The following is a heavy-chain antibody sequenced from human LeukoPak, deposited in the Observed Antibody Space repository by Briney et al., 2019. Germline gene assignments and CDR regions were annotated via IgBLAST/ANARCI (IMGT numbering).Heavy chain of an antibody. Sequence: SETLSLTCTVSGGFIYRSSYHWGWIRQSPGKVLEWIGSVYYSGTTHYNPSLKSRVTISVDTSKNHFSLNLISVTAADTAVYYCARDKIPSAGTPRGFDPWGQGTLVTVSS. J-gene: IGHJ5*02. V-gene: IGHV4-39*07. CDR1: GGFIYRSSYH. D-gene: IGHD6-13*01. CDR2: VYYSGTT. CDR3: ARDKIPSAGTPRGFDP.